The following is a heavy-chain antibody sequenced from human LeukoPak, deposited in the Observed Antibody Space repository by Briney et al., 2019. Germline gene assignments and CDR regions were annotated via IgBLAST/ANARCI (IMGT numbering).Heavy chain of an antibody. Sequence: GGSLRLSCAASGFTFSDYYMSWIRQAPGKGLEWVSYISCSGSTIYYADSVKGRFTISRDNAKNSLYLQMNSLRAEDTAVYYCARALAAQQLVHDWFDPWGQGTLVTVSS. CDR3: ARALAAQQLVHDWFDP. CDR2: ISCSGSTI. V-gene: IGHV3-11*01. J-gene: IGHJ5*02. D-gene: IGHD6-13*01. CDR1: GFTFSDYY.